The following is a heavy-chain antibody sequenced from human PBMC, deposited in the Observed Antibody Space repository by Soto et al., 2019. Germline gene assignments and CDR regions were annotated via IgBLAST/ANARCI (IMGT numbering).Heavy chain of an antibody. V-gene: IGHV4-31*03. J-gene: IGHJ6*02. CDR1: GGSVNNANYF. Sequence: QVRLEESGPGLVKPSETLSLICSVSGGSVNNANYFWNWIRHHPENGLEWIGYIYYSGSTRYNPSFTSRATPPIDTSKTQFSLRLNSVTVADTAVYFCARDADYGGSRGGMDVWGRGTTVTVSS. CDR3: ARDADYGGSRGGMDV. CDR2: IYYSGST. D-gene: IGHD4-17*01.